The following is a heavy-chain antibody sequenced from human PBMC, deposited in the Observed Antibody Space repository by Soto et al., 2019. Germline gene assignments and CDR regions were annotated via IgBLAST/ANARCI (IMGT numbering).Heavy chain of an antibody. CDR1: GFSFRSDW. D-gene: IGHD1-26*01. V-gene: IGHV3-7*04. CDR3: SGGVGDAI. J-gene: IGHJ4*02. CDR2: TNQDGSEK. Sequence: EDQLVESGGGLVQPGGSLRLTCAVSGFSFRSDWMNWVRQAPGKGLEWVAHTNQDGSEKYYLDSVKGRFTIFRDNAKNSLYRKMNSLRAEDTAVYYCSGGVGDAIWGQGTLVTVSS.